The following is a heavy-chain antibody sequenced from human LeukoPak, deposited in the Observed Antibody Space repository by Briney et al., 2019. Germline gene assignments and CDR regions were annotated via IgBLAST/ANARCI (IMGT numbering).Heavy chain of an antibody. Sequence: GGSLRLSCAASGFTFSSYWMSWVRQAPGKGLEWVANIKQDGSEKYYVDSVKGRFTISRDNAKNSLYLQMNSLRAEDTAVYYCARDGTYCSSTSCYDGDDYWGQGTLVTVSS. D-gene: IGHD2-2*01. CDR2: IKQDGSEK. J-gene: IGHJ4*02. CDR1: GFTFSSYW. V-gene: IGHV3-7*01. CDR3: ARDGTYCSSTSCYDGDDY.